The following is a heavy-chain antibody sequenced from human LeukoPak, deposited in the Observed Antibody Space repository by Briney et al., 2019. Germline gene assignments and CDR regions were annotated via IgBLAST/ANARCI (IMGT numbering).Heavy chain of an antibody. CDR3: ARSQEYYDILTLDY. J-gene: IGHJ4*02. CDR2: IYHSGST. V-gene: IGHV4-30-2*01. Sequence: SETLSLTCTVSGGSISSGGYYWSWIQQPPGKGLEWIGYIYHSGSTYYNPSLKSRVTISVDRSKNQFSLKLSSVTAADTAVYYCARSQEYYDILTLDYWGQGTLVTVSS. D-gene: IGHD3-9*01. CDR1: GGSISSGGYY.